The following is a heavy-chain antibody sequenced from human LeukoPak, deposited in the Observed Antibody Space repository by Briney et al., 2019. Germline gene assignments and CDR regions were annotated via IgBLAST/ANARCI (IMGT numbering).Heavy chain of an antibody. CDR2: ISYDGSNK. J-gene: IGHJ4*02. Sequence: GGSLRLSCAASGFTFSSYAMHWVRQAPGKGLEWVAVISYDGSNKYYADSVKGRFTISRDNSKNTLYLQMNSLRAEDTAVYYCARGSLLGFGELSLLDYWGQGTLVTVSS. CDR1: GFTFSSYA. V-gene: IGHV3-30*04. D-gene: IGHD3-10*01. CDR3: ARGSLLGFGELSLLDY.